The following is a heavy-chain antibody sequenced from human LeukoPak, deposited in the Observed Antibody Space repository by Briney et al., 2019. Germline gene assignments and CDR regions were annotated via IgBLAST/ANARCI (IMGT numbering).Heavy chain of an antibody. Sequence: GGSLRLSCAASGFTFSSYSMNWVRQAPGKGLEWVSSISSSSSYIYCADSVKGRFTISRDNAKNSLYLQMNSLRAEDTAVYYCARVVAVADKNYWGQGTLVTVSS. V-gene: IGHV3-21*01. D-gene: IGHD6-19*01. CDR3: ARVVAVADKNY. J-gene: IGHJ4*02. CDR1: GFTFSSYS. CDR2: ISSSSSYI.